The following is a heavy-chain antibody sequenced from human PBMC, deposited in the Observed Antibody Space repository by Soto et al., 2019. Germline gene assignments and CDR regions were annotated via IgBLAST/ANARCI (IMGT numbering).Heavy chain of an antibody. D-gene: IGHD6-19*01. Sequence: QVQLVQSGAEVKKPGSSVKVSCKASGGTLSSYAISWVRQAPGQGLEWMGGIIPIFGTAHYAQKFQGRVTITADESTSTAYMELSSLRSEDTAVYYCASPYSSGWHYDYYGRDVWGKGTTVTVSS. CDR2: IIPIFGTA. V-gene: IGHV1-69*12. CDR3: ASPYSSGWHYDYYGRDV. J-gene: IGHJ6*04. CDR1: GGTLSSYA.